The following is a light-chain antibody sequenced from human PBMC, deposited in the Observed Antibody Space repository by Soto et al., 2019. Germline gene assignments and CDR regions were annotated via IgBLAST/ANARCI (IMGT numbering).Light chain of an antibody. CDR1: QSITTY. J-gene: IGKJ1*01. CDR3: QQSYGTPWT. V-gene: IGKV1-39*01. Sequence: DIQMTQSPSSLSASVGDRVTVTCRASQSITTYLNWYQQKPGEAPKLLIYAASSLQSGVPSRFSGSGSGTDFTLTITSLQPEDFATYICQQSYGTPWTFGQGTKVEIK. CDR2: AAS.